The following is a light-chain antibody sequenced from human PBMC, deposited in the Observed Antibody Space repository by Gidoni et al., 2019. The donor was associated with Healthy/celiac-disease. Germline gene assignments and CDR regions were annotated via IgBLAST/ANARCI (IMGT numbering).Light chain of an antibody. CDR1: QIVSSSY. Sequence: IFLPPSPATLSLSPGERATLPCRASQIVSSSYLAWSQQKPGQAPRLLIYGASSRATGIPDRFSGSGSGTDFTLTISRLEPEDFAVYYCQQYGSSPFTFGPGTKVDIK. J-gene: IGKJ3*01. V-gene: IGKV3-20*01. CDR3: QQYGSSPFT. CDR2: GAS.